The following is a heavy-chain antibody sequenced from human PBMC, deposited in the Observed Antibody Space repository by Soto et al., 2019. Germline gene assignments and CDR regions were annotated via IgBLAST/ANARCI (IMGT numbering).Heavy chain of an antibody. Sequence: LILLCEGSGSSIIRSAIQWVSQSPGTRLECVAIIWHDGSKTRYGDSVKGRFIISRDNSNHTLYLQMSGLRADDTAIYYCAIGREGVYGDYFRSYFDYWGQGYLVTVTS. CDR1: GSSIIRSA. CDR2: IWHDGSKT. V-gene: IGHV3-33*01. CDR3: AIGREGVYGDYFRSYFDY. J-gene: IGHJ4*02. D-gene: IGHD4-17*01.